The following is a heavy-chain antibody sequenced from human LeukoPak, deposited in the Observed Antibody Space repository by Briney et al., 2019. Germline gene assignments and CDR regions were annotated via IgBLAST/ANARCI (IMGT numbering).Heavy chain of an antibody. CDR2: IVSSGST. CDR3: ARDRPGGSSLDY. CDR1: GASISGDC. V-gene: IGHV4-59*01. Sequence: AETLSLTCTVAGASISGDCRSWIRQSPGKGLEWHAYIVSSGSTSYNPSLKSGVSISVNTSKNDFFLKLTSLNAADTPVYYCARDRPGGSSLDYWGHGTLVSV. J-gene: IGHJ4*01. D-gene: IGHD2-2*01.